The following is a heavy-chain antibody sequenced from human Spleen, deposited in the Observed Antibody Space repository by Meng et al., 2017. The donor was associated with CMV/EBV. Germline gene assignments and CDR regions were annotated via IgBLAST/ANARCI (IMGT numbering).Heavy chain of an antibody. CDR3: ATSTHPLPAALHFFDQ. CDR2: INRVFGTP. D-gene: IGHD2-2*02. J-gene: IGHJ4*02. CDR1: GGTFSSQA. Sequence: SGGTFSSQAISWVRQAPEGGLEWMGGINRVFGTPSYPQKLQGRVSITTEESTSTAYMELRSLTSEDTAFYYCATSTHPLPAALHFFDQWGQGTLVTVSS. V-gene: IGHV1-69*05.